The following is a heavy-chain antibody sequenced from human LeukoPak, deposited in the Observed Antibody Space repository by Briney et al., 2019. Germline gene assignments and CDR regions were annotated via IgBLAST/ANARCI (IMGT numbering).Heavy chain of an antibody. CDR1: GYTFTSYG. CDR2: ICAYNGNT. J-gene: IGHJ4*02. V-gene: IGHV1-18*01. Sequence: VASVKVSCKASGYTFTSYGISWVRQAPGQGLEWMGWICAYNGNTNYAQKLQGRVTMTTDTSTSTAYMELRSLRSDDTAVYYCARDWDFESSSSRGVDYWGRGTLVTVSS. D-gene: IGHD6-6*01. CDR3: ARDWDFESSSSRGVDY.